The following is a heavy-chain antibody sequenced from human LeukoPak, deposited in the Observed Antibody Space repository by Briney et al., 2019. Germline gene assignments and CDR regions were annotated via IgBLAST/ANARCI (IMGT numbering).Heavy chain of an antibody. CDR2: IWYDGSNK. Sequence: GGSLRLSCAASGFTFSSSAMSWVRQAPGKGLEWVAVIWYDGSNKYYADSVKGRFTISRDNSKNTLYLQMNSLRAEDTAVYYCARDGGYSYGYSFDYWGQGTLVTVSS. D-gene: IGHD5-18*01. CDR3: ARDGGYSYGYSFDY. J-gene: IGHJ4*02. V-gene: IGHV3-33*08. CDR1: GFTFSSSA.